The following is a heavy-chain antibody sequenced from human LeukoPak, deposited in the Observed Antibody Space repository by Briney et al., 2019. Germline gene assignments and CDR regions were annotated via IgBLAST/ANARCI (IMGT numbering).Heavy chain of an antibody. V-gene: IGHV1-18*01. CDR2: ISAYNGDT. J-gene: IGHJ5*02. D-gene: IGHD6-19*01. CDR3: AGDPSNTSGWKTWFDP. CDR1: GYTFTSHG. Sequence: ASVKVSCKASGYTFTSHGISWVRQAPGQGLEWMGWISAYNGDTKYAQNLQGRVTLTTYTSTTTAYLELRSLRSDDTAVYYCAGDPSNTSGWKTWFDPWGQGTLVTVSS.